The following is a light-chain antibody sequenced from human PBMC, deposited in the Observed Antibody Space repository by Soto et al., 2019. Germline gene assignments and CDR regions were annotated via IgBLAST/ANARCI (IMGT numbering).Light chain of an antibody. CDR1: QSISSNY. CDR3: QQYGSWT. Sequence: EIVLTQSPGTLSVSPGERATLSCRASQSISSNYLAWYQQKPSQAPSLLIYGASSRATGIPDRFSGSGSETGFPLSLSRLEPEDSAIYYCQQYGSWTFGQGTKVEIK. V-gene: IGKV3-20*01. J-gene: IGKJ1*01. CDR2: GAS.